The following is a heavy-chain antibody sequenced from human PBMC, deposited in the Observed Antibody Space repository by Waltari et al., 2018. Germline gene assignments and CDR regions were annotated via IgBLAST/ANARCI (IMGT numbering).Heavy chain of an antibody. J-gene: IGHJ4*02. V-gene: IGHV4-39*01. CDR2: IYSSGST. D-gene: IGHD6-19*01. Sequence: QLQLQESGPGLVKPSETLSLTCTVSGGSLSSSSYYWGWLRQPPGKGLEWIGSIYSSGSTYYNPSLKSRVTISVDTSKNQFSLKLSSVTAADTAVYYYARQRYSSGWAAGNFDYWGQGTLVTVSS. CDR3: ARQRYSSGWAAGNFDY. CDR1: GGSLSSSSYY.